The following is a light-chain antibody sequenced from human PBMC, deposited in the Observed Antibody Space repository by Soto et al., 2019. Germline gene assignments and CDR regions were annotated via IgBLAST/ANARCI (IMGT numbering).Light chain of an antibody. J-gene: IGLJ1*01. CDR2: EVS. V-gene: IGLV2-23*02. CDR1: SSDVGSSNL. CDR3: CSYAGSSTHV. Sequence: QSALTQPASVSGSPGQSITFSCTGTSSDVGSSNLVSWYQQHPGKAPKLLIYEVSKRPSGVSNRFPGSKSGNTASLTISGLQAEDEADYYCCSYAGSSTHVFGTGTKLTVL.